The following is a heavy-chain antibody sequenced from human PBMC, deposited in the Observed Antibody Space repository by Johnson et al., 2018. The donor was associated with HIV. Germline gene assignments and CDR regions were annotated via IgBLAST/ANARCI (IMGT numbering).Heavy chain of an antibody. CDR2: ISFDGSNK. CDR3: ARALEVGATTANEAFDI. Sequence: QVQLVESGGGVVQPGRSLRLSCAASGFTFSSYAMHWVRQAPGKGLEWVAVISFDGSNKYYADSVTGRFTISRDNSKNTLYLQMNSLRAEDTAVYYCARALEVGATTANEAFDIWGQGTMVTVSS. D-gene: IGHD1-26*01. J-gene: IGHJ3*02. CDR1: GFTFSSYA. V-gene: IGHV3-30-3*01.